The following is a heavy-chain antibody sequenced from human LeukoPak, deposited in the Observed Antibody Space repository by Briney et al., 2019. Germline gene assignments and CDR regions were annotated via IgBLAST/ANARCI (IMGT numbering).Heavy chain of an antibody. CDR1: GGSISSSSYY. CDR2: IYYSGST. V-gene: IGHV4-39*07. J-gene: IGHJ4*02. Sequence: SETLSLTCTVSGGSISSSSYYWGWIRQPPGKGLEWIGSIYYSGSTYYNPSLKSRVTISVDRSKNQFSLKLSSVTAADTAVYYCARKGAKAAGTGFDYWGQGTLVTVSS. CDR3: ARKGAKAAGTGFDY. D-gene: IGHD6-13*01.